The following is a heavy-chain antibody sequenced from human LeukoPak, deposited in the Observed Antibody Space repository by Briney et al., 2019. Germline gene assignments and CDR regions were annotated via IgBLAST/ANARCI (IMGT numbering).Heavy chain of an antibody. J-gene: IGHJ3*02. Sequence: GASVKVSCKASGYTFTNFDINWVRQAPGQGLEWMGWMNPVSGNAGSAQKFQGRVTLTRDMSISTAYMELSSLRSEDTAVYYCATVGSLRAYYDFWSGYYGAFDIWGQGTMVTVSS. CDR3: ATVGSLRAYYDFWSGYYGAFDI. CDR2: MNPVSGNA. D-gene: IGHD3-3*01. V-gene: IGHV1-8*01. CDR1: GYTFTNFD.